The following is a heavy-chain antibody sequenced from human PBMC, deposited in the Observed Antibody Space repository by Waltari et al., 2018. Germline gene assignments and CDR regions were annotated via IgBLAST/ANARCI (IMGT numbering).Heavy chain of an antibody. CDR3: APLPGGSGQTFDY. V-gene: IGHV1-69-2*01. D-gene: IGHD3-10*01. CDR2: IEPEDGET. CDR1: GSTFMDYF. J-gene: IGHJ4*02. Sequence: EVELVQSGAEVKKPGATVKISCKASGSTFMDYFMHWVQQAPRKGLEWMGRIEPEDGETVYSEKFQGRVTITADTSTDTAYMELSSLTSGDTAVYYCAPLPGGSGQTFDYWGQGTLVTVSS.